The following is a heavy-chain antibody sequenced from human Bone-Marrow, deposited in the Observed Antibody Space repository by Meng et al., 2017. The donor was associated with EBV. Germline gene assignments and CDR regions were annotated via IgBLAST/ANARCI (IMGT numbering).Heavy chain of an antibody. V-gene: IGHV1-69*01. CDR3: ARESGRGYTPDY. CDR1: GGAFRYSA. J-gene: IGHJ4*02. D-gene: IGHD3-10*01. Sequence: VQVVQSGAEVKKRGASVKVACKASGGAFRYSAIRWVRQAPGQGLERMGGLIPDFDTPDYAPSYQDRVTITADEATSTAYMELNSLTTEDTAIYYCARESGRGYTPDYWGQGTLVTVSS. CDR2: LIPDFDTP.